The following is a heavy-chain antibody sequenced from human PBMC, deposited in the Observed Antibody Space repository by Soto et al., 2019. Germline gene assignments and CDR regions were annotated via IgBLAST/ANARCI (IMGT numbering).Heavy chain of an antibody. D-gene: IGHD6-13*01. J-gene: IGHJ6*02. CDR2: ISSSSSYI. CDR1: GFTFSSYS. CDR3: ARGGYSNYYYYGMDV. Sequence: EVQLVESGGGLVKPGGSLRLSCAASGFTFSSYSMNWVRQAPGKGLEWVSSISSSSSYIYYADSVKGRFTISRDNAKNSLYLQMNSLRAEDTAVYYCARGGYSNYYYYGMDVWGQGTTVTVSS. V-gene: IGHV3-21*01.